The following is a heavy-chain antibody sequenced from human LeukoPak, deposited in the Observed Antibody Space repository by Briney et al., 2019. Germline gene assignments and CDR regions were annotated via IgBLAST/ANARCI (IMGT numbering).Heavy chain of an antibody. Sequence: WSLRLSCTASGFTFGDHAMSWVRQAPGKGLEWVGFIRSKAYGGTTEYAASMKGRFTISRDDSKSIAYLQMNSLKTEDTALYYCTRGGHPATLDAFDIWGQGTMVTVSS. CDR1: GFTFGDHA. J-gene: IGHJ3*02. V-gene: IGHV3-49*04. CDR3: TRGGHPATLDAFDI. D-gene: IGHD3-16*01. CDR2: IRSKAYGGTT.